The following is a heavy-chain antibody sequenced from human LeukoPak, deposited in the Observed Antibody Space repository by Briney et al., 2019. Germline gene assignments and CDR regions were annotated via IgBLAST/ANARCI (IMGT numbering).Heavy chain of an antibody. D-gene: IGHD2-2*03. CDR2: IYYSGST. V-gene: IGHV4-31*03. J-gene: IGHJ4*02. CDR3: ARAGYCSSTSCLLKGCYFDY. CDR1: GGSISSGGYY. Sequence: SETLSLTCTVSGGSISSGGYYWSWIRQHPGKGLEWIGYIYYSGSTYYNPSLKSRVTISVDTSKNQFSLKLSSVTAADTAVYYCARAGYCSSTSCLLKGCYFDYWGQGTLVTVSS.